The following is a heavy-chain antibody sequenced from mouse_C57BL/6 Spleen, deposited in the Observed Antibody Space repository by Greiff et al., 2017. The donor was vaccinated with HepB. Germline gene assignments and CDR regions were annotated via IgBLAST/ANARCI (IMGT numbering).Heavy chain of an antibody. V-gene: IGHV1-82*01. CDR3: ARCDYYGSSYVRYYYAMDY. J-gene: IGHJ4*01. CDR2: TDPGDGDT. Sequence: VQLQQSGPELVKPGASVKISCKASGYAFSSSWMNWVKQRPGKGLEWIGRTDPGDGDTNYNGKFKGKATLTADKSSSTAYMQLSSLTSEDSAVYFCARCDYYGSSYVRYYYAMDYWGQGTSVTVSS. D-gene: IGHD1-1*01. CDR1: GYAFSSSW.